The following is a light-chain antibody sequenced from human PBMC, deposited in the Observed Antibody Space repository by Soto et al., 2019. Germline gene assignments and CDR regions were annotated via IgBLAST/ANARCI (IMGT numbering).Light chain of an antibody. CDR2: EAS. CDR3: QQRLNFLT. J-gene: IGKJ4*01. Sequence: DIVLTQSPATLSLSPGERATLSCRASQSVSRYLAWYQQKPGQAPRLLIYEASNRATGIPARFSGSVSGTDFTLTISSLDPEDFAVYYCQQRLNFLTFGGWTKVEIK. CDR1: QSVSRY. V-gene: IGKV3-11*01.